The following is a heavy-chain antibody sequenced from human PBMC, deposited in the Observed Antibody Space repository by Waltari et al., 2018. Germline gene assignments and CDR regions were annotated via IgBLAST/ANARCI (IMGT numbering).Heavy chain of an antibody. Sequence: EVQLVESGGGLVQPGGSLRLSCAASGFTFSSYAMHWVRQAPGKGLEYVSAISSNGGRTYYADAVKGRFTISRDNSKNTLYLQMGSLRAEDMAVYYCATRLNPYCSSTSCYVLDYWGQGTLVTVSS. V-gene: IGHV3-64*07. D-gene: IGHD2-2*01. J-gene: IGHJ4*02. CDR1: GFTFSSYA. CDR2: ISSNGGRT. CDR3: ATRLNPYCSSTSCYVLDY.